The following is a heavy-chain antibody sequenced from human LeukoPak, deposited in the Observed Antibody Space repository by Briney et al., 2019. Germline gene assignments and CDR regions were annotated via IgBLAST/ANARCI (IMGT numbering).Heavy chain of an antibody. J-gene: IGHJ3*02. Sequence: PSETLSLTCTVSGGSISSGGYYWNWIRQPPGKGLEWIGYIYYSGSTNYSPSLKSRVTISVDTSKNQFSLKLSSVTAADTAVYYCASFDSSGYHAFDIWGQGTMVTVSS. CDR3: ASFDSSGYHAFDI. D-gene: IGHD3-22*01. CDR1: GGSISSGGYY. V-gene: IGHV4-61*08. CDR2: IYYSGST.